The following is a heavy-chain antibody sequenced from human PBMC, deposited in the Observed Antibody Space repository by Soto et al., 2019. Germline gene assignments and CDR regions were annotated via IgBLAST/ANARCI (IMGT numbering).Heavy chain of an antibody. J-gene: IGHJ6*02. D-gene: IGHD2-2*01. CDR1: GGTFSSYA. Sequence: QVQLVQSGAEVKKPGSSVKVSCKASGGTFSSYAISWVRQAPGQGLEWMGGIIPIFGTANYAQKFQGRVTITAAESRSXXYXEXXSLRSEETAVYYCARMSDIVLVPAAMRHYYYGMDVWGQGTTVTVSS. CDR2: IIPIFGTA. V-gene: IGHV1-69*12. CDR3: ARMSDIVLVPAAMRHYYYGMDV.